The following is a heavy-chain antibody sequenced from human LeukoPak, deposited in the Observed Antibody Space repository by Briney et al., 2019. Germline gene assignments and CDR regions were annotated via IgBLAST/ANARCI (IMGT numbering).Heavy chain of an antibody. CDR3: ARHLKPFGDGDYRIDY. J-gene: IGHJ4*02. CDR2: IYYSGST. CDR1: GGSISSSSYY. V-gene: IGHV4-39*01. Sequence: SETLSLTCTVSGGSISSSSYYWGWIRQPPGKGLEWIGSIYYSGSTYYNPSLKSRVTISVDTSKNQFSLKLSSVTAADTAVYYCARHLKPFGDGDYRIDYWGQGTLVTVSS. D-gene: IGHD4-17*01.